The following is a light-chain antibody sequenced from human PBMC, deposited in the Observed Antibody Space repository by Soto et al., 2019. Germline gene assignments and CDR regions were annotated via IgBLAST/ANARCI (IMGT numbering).Light chain of an antibody. CDR3: GTWDSRTV. CDR1: SSNIGNNY. CDR2: DNN. Sequence: QAVVTQPPSVSAAPGQKVTISCSGSSSNIGNNYVSWYQQLPGTAPKLLIYDNNKRPSGIPDRFSGSKSGTSATLGITGLQTGDEADYYCGTWDSRTVFGGGTKLTVL. J-gene: IGLJ2*01. V-gene: IGLV1-51*01.